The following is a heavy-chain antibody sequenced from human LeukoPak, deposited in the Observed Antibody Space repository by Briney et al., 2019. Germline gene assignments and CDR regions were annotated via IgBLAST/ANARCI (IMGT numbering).Heavy chain of an antibody. V-gene: IGHV1-2*02. D-gene: IGHD2-2*01. CDR3: ARGGGPAAMYNWFDP. Sequence: GASVKVSCKASGYIFTDYYMHWVRQAPGQGLEWMGWINPNSGGTNYAQKFQGRVTMTRDTSISTAYMELSRLRSDDTAVYYCARGGGPAAMYNWFDPWGQGTLVTVSS. CDR2: INPNSGGT. CDR1: GYIFTDYY. J-gene: IGHJ5*02.